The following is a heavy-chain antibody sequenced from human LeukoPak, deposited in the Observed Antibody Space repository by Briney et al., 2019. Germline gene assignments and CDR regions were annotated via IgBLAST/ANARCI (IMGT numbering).Heavy chain of an antibody. J-gene: IGHJ4*02. Sequence: PGGSLRLSCAASGFIFSSYGMHWVRQAPGKGLEWVAVISYDGSNKYYGDSVKGRFTISRDNSKNTLYLQMNSLRAEDTAVYYCAPSSTSSGVYWGQGTLVTVSS. CDR3: APSSTSSGVY. V-gene: IGHV3-30*03. CDR2: ISYDGSNK. CDR1: GFIFSSYG. D-gene: IGHD2-2*01.